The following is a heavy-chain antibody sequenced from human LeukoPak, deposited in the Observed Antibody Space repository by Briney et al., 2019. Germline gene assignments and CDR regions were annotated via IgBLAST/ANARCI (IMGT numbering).Heavy chain of an antibody. CDR1: GFTFSTYC. CDR2: IYQDGSEK. J-gene: IGHJ2*01. D-gene: IGHD4-17*01. CDR3: AKTTRFYGDYGWYFDL. V-gene: IGHV3-7*01. Sequence: GGSLRLSCVASGFTFSTYCMSWVRQAPGKGLEWVANIYQDGSEKYYVDSVKGRFTVSRDNAKNSLYLQMNSLRAEDTAVYYCAKTTRFYGDYGWYFDLWGRGTLVTVSS.